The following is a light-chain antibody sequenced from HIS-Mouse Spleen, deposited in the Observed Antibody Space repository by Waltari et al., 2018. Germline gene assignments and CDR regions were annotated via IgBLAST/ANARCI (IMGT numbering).Light chain of an antibody. CDR3: QQYGSSPPWT. CDR1: QSVSSSY. V-gene: IGKV3-20*01. J-gene: IGKJ1*01. CDR2: GAS. Sequence: EIVLTQSPGPLSFSPGERATLSCRASQSVSSSYLAWYQQKPGQAPRLLIYGASSRATGIPDRFSGSGSGTDFTLTISRLEPEDFAVYYCQQYGSSPPWTFGQGTKVEIK.